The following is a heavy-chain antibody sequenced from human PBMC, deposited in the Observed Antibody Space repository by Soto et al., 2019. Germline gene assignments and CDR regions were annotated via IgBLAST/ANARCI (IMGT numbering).Heavy chain of an antibody. CDR1: GYTLTELS. V-gene: IGHV1-24*01. CDR3: ATNIVVVVAATPPRDY. D-gene: IGHD2-15*01. Sequence: ASVKVSCKVSGYTLTELSMHWVRQAPGKGLEWMGGFDPEDGETIYAQKFQGRVTMTEDTSTDTAYMELSSLRSADTAVYYCATNIVVVVAATPPRDYWDQGTLVTVSS. CDR2: FDPEDGET. J-gene: IGHJ4*02.